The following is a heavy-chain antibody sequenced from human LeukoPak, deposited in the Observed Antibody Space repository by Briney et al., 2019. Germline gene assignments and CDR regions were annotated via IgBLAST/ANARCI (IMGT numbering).Heavy chain of an antibody. CDR2: INPNSGGT. Sequence: ASVKVSCKASGYTFTGYFMHWVRQAPGQGLEWMGWINPNSGGTDYAQKFQGRVTMTRDTSISAAYLELSRLTSDDTAVYYCARDERYDSSGYPFDYWGQGTLVTASS. D-gene: IGHD3-22*01. CDR1: GYTFTGYF. J-gene: IGHJ4*02. CDR3: ARDERYDSSGYPFDY. V-gene: IGHV1-2*02.